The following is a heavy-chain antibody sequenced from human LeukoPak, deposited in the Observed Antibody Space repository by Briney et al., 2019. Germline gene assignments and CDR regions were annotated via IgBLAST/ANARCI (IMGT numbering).Heavy chain of an antibody. CDR3: TRGSSSWYMDFDY. J-gene: IGHJ4*02. CDR2: IRSKAYGGTT. Sequence: PGGSLRLSCTASGFTFGDYAMSWVRQAPGKGLEWVGFIRSKAYGGTTEYAASVKGRFTISRDDSKSIAYLQMNSLKTEDTAVYYCTRGSSSWYMDFDYWGQGTLVTVSS. CDR1: GFTFGDYA. D-gene: IGHD6-13*01. V-gene: IGHV3-49*04.